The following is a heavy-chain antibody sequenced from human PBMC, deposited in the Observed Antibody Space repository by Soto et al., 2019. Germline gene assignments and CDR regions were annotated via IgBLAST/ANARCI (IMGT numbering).Heavy chain of an antibody. D-gene: IGHD3-22*01. Sequence: QVQLVESGGGVVQPGRSLRLSCGASGFTFSTYVMHWVRQAPGKGLEWVAVTSYDGSNKYYADSVKGRFTISRDNSKNTLYRQMNSLTVEDTAVYYCARESAKLNKGYFYNWVDPWGQGTLVTVSS. CDR3: ARESAKLNKGYFYNWVDP. CDR2: TSYDGSNK. V-gene: IGHV3-30*04. CDR1: GFTFSTYV. J-gene: IGHJ5*02.